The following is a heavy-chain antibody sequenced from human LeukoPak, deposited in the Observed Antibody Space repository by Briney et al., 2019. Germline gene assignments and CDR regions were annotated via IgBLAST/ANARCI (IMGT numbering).Heavy chain of an antibody. CDR1: GFTFSSYG. V-gene: IGHV3-30*02. D-gene: IGHD2-2*01. CDR2: IWYGGSNK. Sequence: GGSLRLSCAASGFTFSSYGMHWVRQAPGKGLEWVAVIWYGGSNKYYADSVKGRFTISRDNSKNTLYLQMNSLRAEDTAVYYCAKGAYGDQPLLYTADWGQGTLVTVSS. CDR3: AKGAYGDQPLLYTAD. J-gene: IGHJ4*02.